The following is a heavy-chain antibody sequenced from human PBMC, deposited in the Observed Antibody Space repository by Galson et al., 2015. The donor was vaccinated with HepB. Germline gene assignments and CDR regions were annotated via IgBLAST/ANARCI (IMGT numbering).Heavy chain of an antibody. D-gene: IGHD3-3*01. J-gene: IGHJ3*02. Sequence: SVKVSCKASGGTFSRYAISWVRQGPGQGLEWMGGIIPIFGTTNYAQKFRVRVTITADVSTSTAYMELSSLRSEDTAVYYCAKSRSGYDFWSGYFPDAFDIWGQGTMVTVSS. V-gene: IGHV1-69*13. CDR3: AKSRSGYDFWSGYFPDAFDI. CDR2: IIPIFGTT. CDR1: GGTFSRYA.